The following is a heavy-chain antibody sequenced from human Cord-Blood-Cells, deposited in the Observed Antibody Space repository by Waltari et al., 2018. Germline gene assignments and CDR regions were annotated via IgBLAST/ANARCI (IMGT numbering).Heavy chain of an antibody. D-gene: IGHD4-17*01. V-gene: IGHV4-39*01. CDR2: IYYSGST. CDR3: AESATVVTPYYFDY. CDR1: GGSISSSSYY. Sequence: QLQLQESGPGLVKPSETLSLTCTVPGGSISSSSYYWGWIRQPPGEGVEWFGSIYYSGSTYYNPSRKIRVTISVDTAKSQFSLKLSAVTAAETAVYYCAESATVVTPYYFDYWGQGTLVTVSS. J-gene: IGHJ4*02.